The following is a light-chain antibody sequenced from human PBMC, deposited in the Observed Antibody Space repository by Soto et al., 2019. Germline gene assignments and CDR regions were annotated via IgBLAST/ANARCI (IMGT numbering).Light chain of an antibody. CDR3: AAWDDSLNGYV. V-gene: IGLV1-44*01. Sequence: QSVLTQAPSASGTPGQGVAISCSGSNSNIGSHTVNWYQQLPGTAPKLLIYSNNQRPSGVPDRFSGSGSGTSASLAISGLQSEDGADYYCAAWDDSLNGYVFGTGTKVTVL. J-gene: IGLJ1*01. CDR1: NSNIGSHT. CDR2: SNN.